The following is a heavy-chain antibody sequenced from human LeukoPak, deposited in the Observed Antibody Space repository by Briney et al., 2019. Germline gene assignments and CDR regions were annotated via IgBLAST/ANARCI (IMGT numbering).Heavy chain of an antibody. D-gene: IGHD6-6*01. CDR2: ISGSGGST. J-gene: IGHJ5*02. CDR1: GFTFSSYA. CDR3: AREYSTSEDNWFDP. V-gene: IGHV3-23*01. Sequence: SGGSLRLSCAASGFTFSSYAMSWVRQAPGKGLEWVSAISGSGGSTYYADSVKGRFTTSRDNAKNSVYLQMNSLRVEDTAVYYCAREYSTSEDNWFDPWGQGTLVTVSS.